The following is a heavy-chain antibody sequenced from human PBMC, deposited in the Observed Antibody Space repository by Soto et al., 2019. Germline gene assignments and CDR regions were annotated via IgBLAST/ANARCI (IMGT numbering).Heavy chain of an antibody. D-gene: IGHD4-17*01. CDR2: IYYSGST. V-gene: IGHV4-30-4*01. Sequence: SETLSLTCTVSGGSISSGDYYWSWIRQPPGKGLEWIGYIYYSGSTYYNPSLKSRVTISVDTSKNQFSLKLSSVTAADTAVYYCARDPLYGDAYFDYWGQGTLVTVSS. J-gene: IGHJ4*02. CDR1: GGSISSGDYY. CDR3: ARDPLYGDAYFDY.